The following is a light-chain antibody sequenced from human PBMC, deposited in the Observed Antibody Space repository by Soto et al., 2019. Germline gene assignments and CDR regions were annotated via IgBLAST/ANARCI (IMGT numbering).Light chain of an antibody. CDR2: DAY. J-gene: IGKJ1*01. V-gene: IGKV1-5*01. CDR1: QSISSW. Sequence: DIQMTQSPSTLSASVGDRVTITCRASQSISSWLAWYQQKPGKAPKLLIYDAYSLESGVPSRFSGSGSGTEFTLTISSLQPDDFATYYCHQYNSYTGTFGHGTKVDIK. CDR3: HQYNSYTGT.